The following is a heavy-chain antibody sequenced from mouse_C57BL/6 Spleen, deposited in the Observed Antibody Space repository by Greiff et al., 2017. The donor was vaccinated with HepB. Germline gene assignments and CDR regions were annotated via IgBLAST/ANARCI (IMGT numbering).Heavy chain of an antibody. CDR1: GFSLTSYG. Sequence: VQLQESGPGLVQPSQSLSITCTVSGFSLTSYGVHWVRQSPGKGLEWLGVIWSGGSTDYNAAFISRLSISKDNSKSQVFFKMNSLQADDTAIYYCARKELRGWFAYWGQGTLVTVSA. J-gene: IGHJ3*01. V-gene: IGHV2-2*01. D-gene: IGHD1-1*01. CDR2: IWSGGST. CDR3: ARKELRGWFAY.